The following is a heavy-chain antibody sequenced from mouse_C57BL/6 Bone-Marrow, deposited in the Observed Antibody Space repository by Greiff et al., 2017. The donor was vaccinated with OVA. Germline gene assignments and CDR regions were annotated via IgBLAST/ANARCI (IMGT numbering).Heavy chain of an antibody. CDR2: IDPATGNT. J-gene: IGHJ3*01. CDR3: ARPQYYGSPWFAY. D-gene: IGHD1-1*01. CDR1: GFNIKNTY. Sequence: VQLKQSVAELVRPGASVKLSCTASGFNIKNTYMHWVKQRPAQGLEWIGRIDPATGNTTYAPKFQGKATITADTSSNTAYLQLSSLTSEDTAIYYCARPQYYGSPWFAYWGQGTLVTVSA. V-gene: IGHV14-3*01.